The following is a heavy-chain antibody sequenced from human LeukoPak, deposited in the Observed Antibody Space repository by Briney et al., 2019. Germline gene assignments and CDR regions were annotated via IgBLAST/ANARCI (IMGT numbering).Heavy chain of an antibody. CDR1: GFTFNEFG. CDR3: ARDRPTGSYYSIDY. Sequence: PGGSLRLSCAASGFTFNEFGVHWVRQAPGQGLEWVALIWYDGSNKYYADSVKGRFTISRDNSKNTVYLQMNSLSVEDTAIYYCARDRPTGSYYSIDYWGQGTLATVSS. J-gene: IGHJ4*02. CDR2: IWYDGSNK. V-gene: IGHV3-33*01. D-gene: IGHD1-26*01.